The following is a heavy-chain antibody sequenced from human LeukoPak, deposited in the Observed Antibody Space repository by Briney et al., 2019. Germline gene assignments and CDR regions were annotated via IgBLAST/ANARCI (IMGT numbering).Heavy chain of an antibody. CDR1: GFTFSSYA. D-gene: IGHD2-2*01. V-gene: IGHV3-23*01. CDR2: ISGSGGST. Sequence: PGGSLRLSCAASGFTFSSYAMSWVRQAPGKGLEWVSAISGSGGSTYYADSVKGRFTISRDNSKNTLYLQMNSLRAEDTAVYYCAKDSCSSTSCRGNFDYWRQGTLVTVSS. CDR3: AKDSCSSTSCRGNFDY. J-gene: IGHJ4*02.